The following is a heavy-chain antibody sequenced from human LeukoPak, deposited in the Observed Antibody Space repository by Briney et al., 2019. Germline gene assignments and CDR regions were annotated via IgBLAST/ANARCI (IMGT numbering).Heavy chain of an antibody. CDR3: ARFSRYFDWLLSAFDI. CDR2: INHSGST. D-gene: IGHD3-9*01. V-gene: IGHV4-34*01. CDR1: GGSFSGYY. J-gene: IGHJ3*02. Sequence: SETLSPTCAVYGGSFSGYYWSWIRQPPGKGLEWIGEINHSGSTNYNPSLKSRVTISVDTSKNQFSLKLSSVTAADTAVYYCARFSRYFDWLLSAFDIWGQGTMVTVSS.